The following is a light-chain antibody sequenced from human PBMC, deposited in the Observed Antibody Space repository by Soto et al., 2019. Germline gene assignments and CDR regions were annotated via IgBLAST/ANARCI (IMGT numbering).Light chain of an antibody. CDR1: QSVSSN. V-gene: IGKV3-15*01. CDR2: GAY. CDR3: QQYYNWPLA. Sequence: EIVMTQSPATLSVSPGERATLSCRASQSVSSNLTWYQHKPGQAPRLLIYGAYTRATGIPARFSGSGSGTEFTLTISSLQSEDFAVYYCQQYYNWPLAFGGGTKVEIK. J-gene: IGKJ4*01.